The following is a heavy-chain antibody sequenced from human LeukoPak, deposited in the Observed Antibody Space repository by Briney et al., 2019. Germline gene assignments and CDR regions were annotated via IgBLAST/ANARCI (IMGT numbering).Heavy chain of an antibody. CDR2: IYSGGST. Sequence: GGSLRLSCAASGFTVSSNYMSWVRQAPGKGLEWVSVIYSGGSTYYADSVKGRFTTSRDNSKNTLYLQMNSLRAEDTAVYYCARGSGSNERGDDAFDIWGQGTMVTVSS. J-gene: IGHJ3*02. CDR3: ARGSGSNERGDDAFDI. CDR1: GFTVSSNY. V-gene: IGHV3-53*01. D-gene: IGHD3-16*01.